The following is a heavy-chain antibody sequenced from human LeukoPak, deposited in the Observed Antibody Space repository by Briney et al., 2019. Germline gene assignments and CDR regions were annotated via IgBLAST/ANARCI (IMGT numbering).Heavy chain of an antibody. CDR3: AKDLIAVAASGAFDI. J-gene: IGHJ3*02. V-gene: IGHV3-9*01. CDR1: GFTFDDCA. CDR2: ISWNSGSI. D-gene: IGHD6-19*01. Sequence: GGSLRLSCGVSGFTFDDCAMHWVRQAPGKGLEWVSGISWNSGSIGYADSVKGRFTISRDNAKNSLYLQMNSLRAEDTALYYCAKDLIAVAASGAFDIWGQGTMVTVSS.